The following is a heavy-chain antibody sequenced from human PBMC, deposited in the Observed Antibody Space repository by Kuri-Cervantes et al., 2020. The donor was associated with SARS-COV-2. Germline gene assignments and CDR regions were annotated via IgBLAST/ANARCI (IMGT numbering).Heavy chain of an antibody. D-gene: IGHD5-18*01. CDR1: GFTFSDYY. CDR3: VGETDTAMAFFDY. V-gene: IGHV3-23*01. CDR2: ISGSGGST. Sequence: GESLKISCAASGFTFSDYYMNWVRQAPGKGLEWVSAISGSGGSTYYADSVKGRFTISRDNSKNTLYLQMNSLRAEDTAVYYCVGETDTAMAFFDYWGQGTLVTVSS. J-gene: IGHJ4*02.